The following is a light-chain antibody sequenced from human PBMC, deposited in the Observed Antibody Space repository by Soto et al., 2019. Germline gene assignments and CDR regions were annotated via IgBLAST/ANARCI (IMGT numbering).Light chain of an antibody. CDR2: DAS. CDR1: QAISNN. J-gene: IGKJ5*01. V-gene: IGKV3-15*01. Sequence: VMTQSPVTLSVPPGERVTLSCRASQAISNNLAWYQQKPGQAPRLLIFDASTRATGIPARFSGSGSGTEFTLTISSLQSEDFAVYYCQQYNNWPPITFGQGTRLEIK. CDR3: QQYNNWPPIT.